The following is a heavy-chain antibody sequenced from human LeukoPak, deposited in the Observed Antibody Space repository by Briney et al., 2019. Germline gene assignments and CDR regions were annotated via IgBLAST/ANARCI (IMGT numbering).Heavy chain of an antibody. J-gene: IGHJ4*02. CDR1: GGSISSGSYY. CDR3: AGATEYDFWSGYTSFDY. D-gene: IGHD3-3*01. Sequence: PSETLSLTCTVSGGSISSGSYYWSWIRQPAGKGLEWIGRIYTSGSTNYNPSLKSRVTISVDTSKNQFSLKLSSVTAAGTAVYYCAGATEYDFWSGYTSFDYWGQGTLVTVSS. CDR2: IYTSGST. V-gene: IGHV4-61*02.